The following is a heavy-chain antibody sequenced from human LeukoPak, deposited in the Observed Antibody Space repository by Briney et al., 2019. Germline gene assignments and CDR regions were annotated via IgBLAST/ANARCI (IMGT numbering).Heavy chain of an antibody. D-gene: IGHD3-22*01. CDR3: ARATITMIVAY. J-gene: IGHJ4*02. CDR1: GYTFTGYY. V-gene: IGHV1-2*02. Sequence: ASVKVSCKASGYTFTGYYMHWVRQAPGQGLERMGWINPNSGGTNYAQKFQGRVTMTRDTSISTAYMELSRLRSDDTAVYYCARATITMIVAYWGQRTLVTVSS. CDR2: INPNSGGT.